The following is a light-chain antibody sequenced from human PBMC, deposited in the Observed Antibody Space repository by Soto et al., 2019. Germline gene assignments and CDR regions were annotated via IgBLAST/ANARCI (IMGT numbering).Light chain of an antibody. V-gene: IGLV2-23*01. CDR2: EGS. Sequence: QSVLTQPASVSGSPGQSITISCIGTSIDLGSYNLVSWYQQHPGKAPKLMIYEGSKRPSGVSYRFSGSRSGNTASLTISGLQAEDEADYYCCSFAGANTWVFGGGTKLTVL. J-gene: IGLJ3*02. CDR1: SIDLGSYNL. CDR3: CSFAGANTWV.